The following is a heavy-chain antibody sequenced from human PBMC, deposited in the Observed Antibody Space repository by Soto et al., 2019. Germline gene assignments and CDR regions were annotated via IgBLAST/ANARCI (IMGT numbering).Heavy chain of an antibody. CDR3: AKDANLIAAAGKGDYYYYMDV. CDR1: GFTFSSYA. CDR2: ISGSGGST. V-gene: IGHV3-23*01. D-gene: IGHD6-13*01. Sequence: EVQLLESGGGLVQPGGSLRLSCAASGFTFSSYAMSWVRQAPGKGLEWVSAISGSGGSTYYADSVKGWFTISRDNSKNTLYLQMNSLRAEDTAVYYCAKDANLIAAAGKGDYYYYMDVWGKGTTVTVSS. J-gene: IGHJ6*03.